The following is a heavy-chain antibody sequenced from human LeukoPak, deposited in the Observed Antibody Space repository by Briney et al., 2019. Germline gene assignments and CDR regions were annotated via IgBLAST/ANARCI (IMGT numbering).Heavy chain of an antibody. J-gene: IGHJ4*02. CDR1: CASIIGPKW. CDR3: ATSSGWYRYDS. CDR2: IFHSGST. Sequence: SETLSLTCTVSCASIIGPKWWNWVRLSTGKGMEWIGEIFHSGSTHYNPSLKSRVTISVDTSKNQFSLILTSVTDADTAVYYCATSSGWYRYDSWGQGTLVTVSS. V-gene: IGHV4-4*02. D-gene: IGHD6-19*01.